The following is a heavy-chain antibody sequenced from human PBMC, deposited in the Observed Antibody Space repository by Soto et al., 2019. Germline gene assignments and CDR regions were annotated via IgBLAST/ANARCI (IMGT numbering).Heavy chain of an antibody. V-gene: IGHV2-5*01. CDR3: AHRRGLMTTARDPYFDY. J-gene: IGHJ4*02. CDR2: IYWNDDK. D-gene: IGHD4-17*01. Sequence: SGPTLVNPTQTLTLTCTFSGFSLSTSGVGVGWIRQPPGKALEWLALIYWNDDKRYSPSLKSRLTITKDTSKNQVVLTMTNMDPVDTATYYCAHRRGLMTTARDPYFDYWGQGTLVTVSS. CDR1: GFSLSTSGVG.